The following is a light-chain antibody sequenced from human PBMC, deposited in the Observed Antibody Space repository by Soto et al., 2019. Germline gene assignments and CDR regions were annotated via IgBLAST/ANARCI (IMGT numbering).Light chain of an antibody. CDR3: QVWDSSSDWV. V-gene: IGLV3-21*04. CDR1: NIGSKS. J-gene: IGLJ3*02. Sequence: ELTQPPSVSVAPGKTARITCGGNNIGSKSVHWYQQKPGQAPVLVIYYDSDRPSGIPERFSGSNSGNTATLTISRVEAGDEADYYCQVWDSSSDWVFGGGTKLTVL. CDR2: YDS.